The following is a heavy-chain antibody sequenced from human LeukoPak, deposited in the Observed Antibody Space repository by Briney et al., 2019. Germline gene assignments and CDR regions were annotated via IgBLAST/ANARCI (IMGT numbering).Heavy chain of an antibody. V-gene: IGHV4-34*01. CDR2: INHSGST. CDR1: GGSFSGYY. D-gene: IGHD3-3*01. CDR3: ARGRRAIFGVVIYHPFDY. Sequence: SETLSLTCAVYGGSFSGYYWSWIRQPPGKGLEWIGEINHSGSTNYNPSLKSRVTISVDTSKNQFSLKPSSVTAADTAVYYCARGRRAIFGVVIYHPFDYWGQGTLVTVSS. J-gene: IGHJ4*02.